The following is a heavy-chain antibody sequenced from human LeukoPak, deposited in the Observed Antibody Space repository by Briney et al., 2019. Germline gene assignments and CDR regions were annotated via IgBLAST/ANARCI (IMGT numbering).Heavy chain of an antibody. CDR1: GGSFSGYY. J-gene: IGHJ4*02. CDR3: ASSGTTGTNLDY. Sequence: SETLSLTCAVYGGSFSGYYWSWIRQPPGKGLEWIGEINHSGSTDYNPSLKSRVTISVDTSKNQFSLKLSSVTAADTAVYYCASSGTTGTNLDYWGQETLVTVSS. V-gene: IGHV4-34*01. D-gene: IGHD1-1*01. CDR2: INHSGST.